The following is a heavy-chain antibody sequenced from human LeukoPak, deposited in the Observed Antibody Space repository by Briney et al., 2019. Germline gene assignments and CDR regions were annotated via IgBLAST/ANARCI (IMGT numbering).Heavy chain of an antibody. CDR3: ASSDYHDSSGPDY. CDR2: INPNSGGT. V-gene: IGHV1-2*02. CDR1: GYTFTGYY. J-gene: IGHJ4*02. Sequence: GASVKVSCKASGYTFTGYYMHWVRQAPGQGLEWMGWINPNSGGTNYAQKFQGRVTMTRDTSVSTAYMELSRLRSDDTAVHYCASSDYHDSSGPDYWGQGTLVTVSS. D-gene: IGHD3-22*01.